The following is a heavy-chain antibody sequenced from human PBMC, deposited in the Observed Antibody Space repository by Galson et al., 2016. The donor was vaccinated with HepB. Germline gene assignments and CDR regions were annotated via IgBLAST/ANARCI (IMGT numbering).Heavy chain of an antibody. J-gene: IGHJ3*01. Sequence: TLSLTCTVSGDPMTRGDYYWNWIRQYPEKGLEWIGYIYHTGSTHYNPSLKSRITISVDTSKNQFSLKLTSVTAADTAVYFCARRDLMRPHVFDFWGQGTMVTVSS. V-gene: IGHV4-31*03. CDR2: IYHTGST. CDR3: ARRDLMRPHVFDF. D-gene: IGHD5-24*01. CDR1: GDPMTRGDYY.